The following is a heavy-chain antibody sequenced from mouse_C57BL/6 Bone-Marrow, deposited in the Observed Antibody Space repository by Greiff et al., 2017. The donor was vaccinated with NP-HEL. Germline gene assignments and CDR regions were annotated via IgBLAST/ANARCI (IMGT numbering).Heavy chain of an antibody. J-gene: IGHJ4*01. V-gene: IGHV10-1*01. CDR1: GFSFNTYA. CDR2: IRSKSNNYAT. CDR3: VSYGNIYAMDY. D-gene: IGHD2-1*01. Sequence: EVMLVESGGGLVQPKGSLKLSCAASGFSFNTYAMNWVRQAPGKGLEWVARIRSKSNNYATYYADSVKDRFTISRDDSESMLYLQMNNLKTEDTAMYYCVSYGNIYAMDYWGQGTSVTVSS.